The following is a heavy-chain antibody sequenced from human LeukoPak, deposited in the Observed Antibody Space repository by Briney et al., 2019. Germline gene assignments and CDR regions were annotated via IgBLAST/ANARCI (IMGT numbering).Heavy chain of an antibody. Sequence: GGSLRLSCAASGFTFSSYAMSWVRQAPGEGLEWVSAISGSGGSTYYADSVKGRFTISRDNSKNTLYLQMNSLRAEDTAVYYCAKDGNYLPYNWFDPWGQGTLVTVSS. CDR3: AKDGNYLPYNWFDP. CDR1: GFTFSSYA. V-gene: IGHV3-23*01. CDR2: ISGSGGST. D-gene: IGHD1-7*01. J-gene: IGHJ5*02.